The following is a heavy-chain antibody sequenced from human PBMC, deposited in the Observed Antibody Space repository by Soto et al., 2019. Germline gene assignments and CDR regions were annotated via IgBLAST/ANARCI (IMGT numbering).Heavy chain of an antibody. V-gene: IGHV1-46*01. J-gene: IGHJ6*02. D-gene: IGHD3-3*01. CDR2: INPSGGST. Sequence: VASVKVSCKASGYTFTSYYMHWVRQAPGQGLEWMGIINPSGGSTSYAQKFQGRVTMTRDTSTSTVYMELSSLRSEDTAVYYCARVSGITIFGVVSPYGMDVWGQGTTVTVSS. CDR3: ARVSGITIFGVVSPYGMDV. CDR1: GYTFTSYY.